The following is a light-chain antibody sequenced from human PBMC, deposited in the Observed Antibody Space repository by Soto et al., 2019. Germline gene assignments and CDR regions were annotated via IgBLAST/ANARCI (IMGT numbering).Light chain of an antibody. CDR2: GNS. J-gene: IGLJ1*01. Sequence: QSALTQPPSVSGAPGQRVTISCTGSSSNIGAGYDVHWYQQLPGTAPKLLIYGNSNRPSGVPDRFSGSKSGTSASLAITGLQAEDVSDYYCQSYDSSLSAYVFGTGTKVTVL. CDR1: SSNIGAGYD. CDR3: QSYDSSLSAYV. V-gene: IGLV1-40*01.